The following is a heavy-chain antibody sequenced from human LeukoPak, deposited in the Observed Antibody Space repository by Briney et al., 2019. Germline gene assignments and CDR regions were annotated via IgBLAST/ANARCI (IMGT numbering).Heavy chain of an antibody. D-gene: IGHD3-22*01. CDR1: GFTFSNYA. J-gene: IGHJ6*02. CDR2: ISGSGGST. Sequence: PGGSLRLSCAASGFTFSNYAMSWVRQAPGKGLEWVSAISGSGGSTYYADSVKGRFTISRDNSKNTLYLQMNSLRAEDTAVYYCARRPHDSSAEGYSYYYYGMDVWGQGTTVTVSS. CDR3: ARRPHDSSAEGYSYYYYGMDV. V-gene: IGHV3-23*01.